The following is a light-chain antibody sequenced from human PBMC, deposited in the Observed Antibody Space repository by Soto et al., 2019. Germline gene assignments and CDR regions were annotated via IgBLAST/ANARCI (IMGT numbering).Light chain of an antibody. J-gene: IGKJ1*01. CDR1: QSISNY. V-gene: IGKV1-27*01. Sequence: DIEMTQSPSSLSASVGDRVTITCSARQSISNYLAWYQQRPGKVPKLLIYAASTLQSGVPARFSGSGSGTDFTLTISSLQPEDVATYYCHKYGSTPWTFGQGTEVEIK. CDR2: AAS. CDR3: HKYGSTPWT.